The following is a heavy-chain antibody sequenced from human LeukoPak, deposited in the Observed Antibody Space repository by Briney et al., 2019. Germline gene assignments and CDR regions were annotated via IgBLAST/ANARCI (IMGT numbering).Heavy chain of an antibody. Sequence: SVKVSCKASGGTFSSYAITWVRQAPGQGLEWMGRIIPIFGTTKYAQKFQGRVTISTDESTSTTYMDPSSLRSEDTAVYYCAREDCSGGSCYYGGPFDYWGQGTLVTVSS. V-gene: IGHV1-69*05. CDR3: AREDCSGGSCYYGGPFDY. J-gene: IGHJ4*02. D-gene: IGHD2-15*01. CDR1: GGTFSSYA. CDR2: IIPIFGTT.